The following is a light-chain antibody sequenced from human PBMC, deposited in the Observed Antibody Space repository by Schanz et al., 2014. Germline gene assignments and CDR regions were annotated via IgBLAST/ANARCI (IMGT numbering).Light chain of an antibody. CDR3: QQYVSSSNT. CDR2: DAS. Sequence: DIQMTQSPSTLSASVGDRVTITCRASQRISHWLAWYQQKPGKAPKLLIYDASNLQSEVPSRFSGSGSGTEFPLTISRLHPDDFATYYCQQYVSSSNTFGQGTKLEIK. CDR1: QRISHW. V-gene: IGKV1-5*01. J-gene: IGKJ2*01.